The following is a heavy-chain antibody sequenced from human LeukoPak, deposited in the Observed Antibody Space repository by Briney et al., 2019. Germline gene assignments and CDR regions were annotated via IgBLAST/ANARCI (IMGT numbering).Heavy chain of an antibody. CDR3: AHRRDWFDP. CDR2: IYWDDDK. CDR1: GFSLSTGAVG. J-gene: IGHJ5*02. V-gene: IGHV2-5*02. Sequence: SGPTLVNPTQTLTLPCTFSGFSLSTGAVGVGWFRQPPGKALEWLALIYWDDDKRYSPSLRSRLTITKDTSKNQVILTMTNMDPVDTATYYCAHRRDWFDPWGQGTLVTVSS.